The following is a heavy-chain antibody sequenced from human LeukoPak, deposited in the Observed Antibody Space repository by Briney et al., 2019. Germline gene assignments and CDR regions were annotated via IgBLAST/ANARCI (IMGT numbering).Heavy chain of an antibody. CDR3: ARRGSGNENHFDY. CDR2: INHSGST. D-gene: IGHD3-10*01. J-gene: IGHJ4*02. Sequence: SETLSLTCAVYGGSFSGYYWSWIRQPPGKGLEWIGEINHSGSTNYNPSLKSRVTISVDTSKNQFSLKLSSVTAADTAVYYCARRGSGNENHFDYWGQGTLVTVSS. V-gene: IGHV4-34*01. CDR1: GGSFSGYY.